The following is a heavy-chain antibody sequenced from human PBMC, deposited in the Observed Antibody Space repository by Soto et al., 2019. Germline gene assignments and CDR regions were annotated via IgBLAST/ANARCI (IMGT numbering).Heavy chain of an antibody. CDR2: INSDGSST. J-gene: IGHJ4*02. D-gene: IGHD6-19*01. Sequence: EVPLVESGGGLVQPGGSLRVSCAASGFTFSSYWMHWVRQAPGKGLVWVSRINSDGSSTSYADSGKGRFTISRDNAKNTLYLQMNSLIAEDTAIYYCARRGAVAGLHYWGQGTLVTVSS. CDR1: GFTFSSYW. V-gene: IGHV3-74*01. CDR3: ARRGAVAGLHY.